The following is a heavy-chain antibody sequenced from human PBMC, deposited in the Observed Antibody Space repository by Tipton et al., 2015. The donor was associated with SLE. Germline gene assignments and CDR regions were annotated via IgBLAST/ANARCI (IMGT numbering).Heavy chain of an antibody. CDR1: GGSISSYY. CDR2: ISSSGTT. D-gene: IGHD4-17*01. V-gene: IGHV4-59*08. J-gene: IGHJ3*01. CDR3: ARHDYGDYGIWAFDV. Sequence: TLSLTCTVSGGSISSYYWSWIRQPPGKGLEWIGSISSSGTTHYNPSLKSRVTISVDTSKNQLSLKQRSATAADTAVYYCARHDYGDYGIWAFDVWGRGTVVSVSS.